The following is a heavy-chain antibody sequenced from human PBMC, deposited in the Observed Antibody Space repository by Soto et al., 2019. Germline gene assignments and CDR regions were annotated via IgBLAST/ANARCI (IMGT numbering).Heavy chain of an antibody. V-gene: IGHV1-69*02. CDR3: ASTYGSGYRAFDY. J-gene: IGHJ4*02. D-gene: IGHD3-10*01. CDR2: VNPIVSMS. Sequence: QVQLVQSGAEVKRPGSSVKVSCKASADTFNFYSINWVRQAPGLGLEWMGRVNPIVSMSNYAQKFQGRVAMTADKSTSEPYMEISSLRAEDTAIYYCASTYGSGYRAFDYWGQGALVTVSS. CDR1: ADTFNFYS.